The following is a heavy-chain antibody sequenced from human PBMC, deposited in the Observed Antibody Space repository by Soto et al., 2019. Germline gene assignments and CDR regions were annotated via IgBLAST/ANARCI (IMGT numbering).Heavy chain of an antibody. CDR1: GYTFTSYH. J-gene: IGHJ5*02. V-gene: IGHV1-46*03. CDR2: INPSGGGT. CDR3: ARDASSTVTTGILDP. D-gene: IGHD4-17*01. Sequence: ASVKVSCKASGYTFTSYHMYWVRQAPGQGLEWMGIINPSGGGTSYAQKFQGRVTMTRDTSTSTVYMEVSSLRSEDTAVYYCARDASSTVTTGILDPWGQGTLVTVSS.